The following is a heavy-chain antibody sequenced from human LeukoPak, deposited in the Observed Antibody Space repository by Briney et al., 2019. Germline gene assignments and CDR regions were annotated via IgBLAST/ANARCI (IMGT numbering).Heavy chain of an antibody. V-gene: IGHV4-34*01. Sequence: SETLSLTCAVYGGSFSGYYWSWIRQPPGKGLDWIGEINHSGSTNYNPSLKSRVTISVHTSKNQFSLKLSSVTAADTAVYYCATAHGRYCSSTSCSRRRFFDLWGRGTLVTVSS. CDR1: GGSFSGYY. D-gene: IGHD2-2*01. J-gene: IGHJ2*01. CDR2: INHSGST. CDR3: ATAHGRYCSSTSCSRRRFFDL.